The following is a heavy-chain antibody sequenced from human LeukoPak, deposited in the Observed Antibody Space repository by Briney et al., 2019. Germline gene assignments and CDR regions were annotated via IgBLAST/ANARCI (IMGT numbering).Heavy chain of an antibody. D-gene: IGHD3-10*01. CDR2: IIPIFGTA. CDR3: ARSYGSGSYKDY. CDR1: GGTFSSYA. J-gene: IGHJ4*02. Sequence: GASVKVSCKASGGTFSSYAISWVRQAPGQGLEWMGGIIPIFGTANYAQKFQGRVTITADESTSTAYMELSSLRSDDTAVYYCARSYGSGSYKDYWGQGTLVTVSS. V-gene: IGHV1-69*13.